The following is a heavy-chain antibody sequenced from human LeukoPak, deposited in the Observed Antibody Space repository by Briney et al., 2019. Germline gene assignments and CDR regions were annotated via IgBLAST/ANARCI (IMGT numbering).Heavy chain of an antibody. CDR3: ARQFYTAIVLFWFDP. D-gene: IGHD5-18*01. Sequence: SETLSLTCTVSGYSISSTYYWGWIRQPPGKGLEWIGSIYYSGSTYYNPSLKSRVTISVDTSKNQFSLKLSSVTAADTAVYYCARQFYTAIVLFWFDPWGLGTLVTVSS. V-gene: IGHV4-38-2*02. CDR2: IYYSGST. J-gene: IGHJ5*02. CDR1: GYSISSTYY.